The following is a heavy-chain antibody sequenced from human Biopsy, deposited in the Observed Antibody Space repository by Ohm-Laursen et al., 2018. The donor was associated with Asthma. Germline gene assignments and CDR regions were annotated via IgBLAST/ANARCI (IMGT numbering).Heavy chain of an antibody. D-gene: IGHD3-22*01. Sequence: SETLSLTCDVYPGSFSGFFWTWIRQSPGKGLEWIGETNERGVTNNNPSLKSRVIISIDTYWNRVSLKLTSVTAADTAVYYCARMITMIQAANYYSYAMDVWGQGTTVTVSS. CDR2: TNERGVT. V-gene: IGHV4-34*01. CDR3: ARMITMIQAANYYSYAMDV. J-gene: IGHJ6*02. CDR1: PGSFSGFF.